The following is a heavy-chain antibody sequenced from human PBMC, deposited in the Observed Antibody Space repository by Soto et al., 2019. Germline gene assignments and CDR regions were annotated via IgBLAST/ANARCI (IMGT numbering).Heavy chain of an antibody. J-gene: IGHJ5*02. CDR2: IYYSGST. CDR3: ARALTYCSSTSCYRGPWFDP. D-gene: IGHD2-2*01. Sequence: QVQLQESGPGLVKPSETLSLTCTVSGGSISSYYWSWIRQPPGKGLEWIGYIYYSGSTNYNPSLKSRVTISVDTSKNQFSLKLSSVTSADTAVYYCARALTYCSSTSCYRGPWFDPWGQGTLVTVSS. CDR1: GGSISSYY. V-gene: IGHV4-59*01.